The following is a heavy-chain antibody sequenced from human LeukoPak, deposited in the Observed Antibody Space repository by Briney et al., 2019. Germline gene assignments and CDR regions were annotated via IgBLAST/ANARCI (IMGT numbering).Heavy chain of an antibody. CDR2: FDPEDGET. CDR3: ATGLVALHPTEYFQH. D-gene: IGHD2/OR15-2a*01. CDR1: GYTLTELS. J-gene: IGHJ1*01. Sequence: ASVTVSCTVSGYTLTELSMHWVRQAPGKGLEWMGGFDPEDGETIYAQKFQGRVTMTEDTSTDTAYMELSSLRSEDTAVYYCATGLVALHPTEYFQHWGQGTLVTVSS. V-gene: IGHV1-24*01.